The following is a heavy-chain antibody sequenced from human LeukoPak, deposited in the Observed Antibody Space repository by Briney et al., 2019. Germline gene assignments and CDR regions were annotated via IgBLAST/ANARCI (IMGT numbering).Heavy chain of an antibody. J-gene: IGHJ3*02. D-gene: IGHD5-24*01. CDR3: ARHYLMATIPDAFDI. CDR2: IYYSGST. CDR1: GGSISGYY. V-gene: IGHV4-59*08. Sequence: SETLSLTCTVSGGSISGYYWSWIRQPPGKGLEWIGYIYYSGSTNYNPSLKSRVTISVDTSKNQFSLKLSSVTAADTAIYYCARHYLMATIPDAFDIWGQGTMVTVSS.